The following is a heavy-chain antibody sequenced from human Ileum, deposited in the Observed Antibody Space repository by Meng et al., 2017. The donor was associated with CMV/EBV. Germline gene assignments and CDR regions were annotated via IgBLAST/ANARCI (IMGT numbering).Heavy chain of an antibody. V-gene: IGHV3-49*04. CDR3: GRGRNAYNWDAFDV. Sequence: GESLKISCAGSGFIFGDYAVTWVRQAPGKGLEWVGLIRNKAFRGTTEYAASVRGRFTISRDDSKSIAYVQMSSLKTEDTAVYYCGRGRNAYNWDAFDVWGQGTTVTVSS. J-gene: IGHJ3*01. D-gene: IGHD5-24*01. CDR1: GFIFGDYA. CDR2: IRNKAFRGTT.